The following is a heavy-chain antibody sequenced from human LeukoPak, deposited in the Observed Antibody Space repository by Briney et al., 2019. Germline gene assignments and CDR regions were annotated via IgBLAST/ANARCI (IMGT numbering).Heavy chain of an antibody. J-gene: IGHJ6*02. CDR2: IIPIFGTA. Sequence: SVKVSCKASGGTFSSYAISWVRQAPGQGLERMGGIIPIFGTANYAQKFQGRVTITADESTSTAYMELSSLRSEDTAVYYCARAILAALYYYYGMDVWGQGTTVTVSS. D-gene: IGHD6-13*01. V-gene: IGHV1-69*13. CDR3: ARAILAALYYYYGMDV. CDR1: GGTFSSYA.